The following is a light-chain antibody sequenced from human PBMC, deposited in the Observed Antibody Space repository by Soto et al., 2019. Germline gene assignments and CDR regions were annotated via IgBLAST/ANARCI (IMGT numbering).Light chain of an antibody. CDR1: QSFLYSSNNKNY. Sequence: ILMTQSPDSLAVSLGERATINCKSSQSFLYSSNNKNYLAWYQQKPGQPPKLLIYWASTRESGVPDRFSGSGSGTDFTLTISSLQAEDVAVYYCQQYYSTPWTFGQGTKVDIK. V-gene: IGKV4-1*01. J-gene: IGKJ1*01. CDR2: WAS. CDR3: QQYYSTPWT.